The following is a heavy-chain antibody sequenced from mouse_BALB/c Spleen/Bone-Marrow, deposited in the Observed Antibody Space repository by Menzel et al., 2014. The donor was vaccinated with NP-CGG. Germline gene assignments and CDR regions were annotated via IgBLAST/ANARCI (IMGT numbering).Heavy chain of an antibody. D-gene: IGHD2-14*01. CDR3: ARVSYRYNWYFDV. CDR2: ISYDGTN. Sequence: EVKLVESGPGLVKPSQSLSLTCSVTGYSITSGYFWNWIRQFPGNKLEWMGYISYDGTNNYNPSLKNRISITRDTSKNHFFLKLNSVTTEDTATYYCARVSYRYNWYFDVWGAGTTVTVSS. CDR1: GYSITSGYF. J-gene: IGHJ1*01. V-gene: IGHV3-6*02.